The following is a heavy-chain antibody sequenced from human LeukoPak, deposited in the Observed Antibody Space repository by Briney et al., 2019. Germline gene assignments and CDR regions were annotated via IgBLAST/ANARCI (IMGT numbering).Heavy chain of an antibody. V-gene: IGHV3-23*01. D-gene: IGHD2-21*02. CDR3: ARDKAIGKYCGGDCYSGFLDY. Sequence: PGGSLRLSCAASGFTFSNYAMIWVRQAPGKGLEWVSAITDNGGGTYYADSMKGRFTISRDNSKNTLYLQMNSLRAEDTAVYYCARDKAIGKYCGGDCYSGFLDYWGQGTLVTVSS. CDR2: ITDNGGGT. CDR1: GFTFSNYA. J-gene: IGHJ4*02.